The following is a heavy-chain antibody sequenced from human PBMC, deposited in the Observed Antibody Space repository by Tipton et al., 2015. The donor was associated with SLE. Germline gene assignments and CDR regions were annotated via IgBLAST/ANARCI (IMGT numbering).Heavy chain of an antibody. CDR3: ARGFRSITCLDY. J-gene: IGHJ4*02. D-gene: IGHD2-2*01. CDR2: VYHSGNT. CDR1: GSSITNGYY. V-gene: IGHV4-38-2*01. Sequence: TLSLTCAVSGSSITNGYYWGWIRQPPGKGLEWIGSVYHSGNTYYNPSLKSRVTISVDTSKNQFSLKLTSVTAADTAVYYCARGFRSITCLDYWGQGTLVTVSS.